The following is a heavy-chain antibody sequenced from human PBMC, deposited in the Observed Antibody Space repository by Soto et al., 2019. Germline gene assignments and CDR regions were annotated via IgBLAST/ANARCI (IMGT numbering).Heavy chain of an antibody. D-gene: IGHD1-26*01. J-gene: IGHJ6*04. CDR2: IGDSGAST. Sequence: EVLLLESGGGLVQPGGSLRLSCEASGFSFSSFAMNWVRQAPGKGLEWVSAIGDSGASTYYADSVQGRFTISRDNSRNTLYLQLNSLRAEDTAVYYCATGVELDVWGNGTTVTVSS. V-gene: IGHV3-23*01. CDR1: GFSFSSFA. CDR3: ATGVELDV.